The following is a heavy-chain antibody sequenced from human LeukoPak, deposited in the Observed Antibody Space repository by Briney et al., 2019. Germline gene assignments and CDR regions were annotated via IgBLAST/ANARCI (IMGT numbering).Heavy chain of an antibody. CDR1: GYTFTSYY. J-gene: IGHJ6*02. CDR3: AMTRGLSWYYYGMDV. V-gene: IGHV1-46*01. D-gene: IGHD3-10*01. Sequence: ASVKVSCKASGYTFTSYYMHWVRQAPGQGLEWMGIINPSGGSTSYAQKFQGRVTMTRDTSTSTVYMELSSLRSEDTAVYYCAMTRGLSWYYYGMDVWGQGTTVTVSS. CDR2: INPSGGST.